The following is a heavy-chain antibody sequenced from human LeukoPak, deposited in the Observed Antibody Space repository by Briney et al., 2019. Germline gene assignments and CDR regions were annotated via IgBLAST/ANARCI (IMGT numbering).Heavy chain of an antibody. J-gene: IGHJ6*02. CDR1: GFTFDDYA. V-gene: IGHV3-9*01. CDR3: AKQFREYYYYYYGMDV. CDR2: ISWNSGSI. Sequence: PGRSLRLSCAASGFTFDDYAMHWVRQAPGKGLEWVSGISWNSGSIGYADSVKGRFTISRDNAKNSLYLKMNSLRAEDTALYYCAKQFREYYYYYYGMDVWGQGTTVTVSS.